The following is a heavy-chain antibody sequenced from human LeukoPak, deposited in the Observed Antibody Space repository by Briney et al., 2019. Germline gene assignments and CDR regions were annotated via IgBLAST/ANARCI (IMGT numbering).Heavy chain of an antibody. Sequence: SETLSLTCSVSGGSISSSTYFWGWIRQPPGKGLEWIGSIYHSGSTYYNPSLKSRVTISVDTSKNQFSLKLSSVTAADTAVYYCASYGSGWTYFDYWGQGTLVTVSS. V-gene: IGHV4-39*07. CDR3: ASYGSGWTYFDY. D-gene: IGHD6-19*01. J-gene: IGHJ4*02. CDR2: IYHSGST. CDR1: GGSISSSTYF.